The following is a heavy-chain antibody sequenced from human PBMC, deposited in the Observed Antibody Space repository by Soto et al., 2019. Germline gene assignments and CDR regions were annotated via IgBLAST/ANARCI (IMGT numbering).Heavy chain of an antibody. D-gene: IGHD6-19*01. CDR1: GGTFSNYA. J-gene: IGHJ6*02. V-gene: IGHV1-69*05. Sequence: QVQLVQSGAEVKKPGSSVKVSCKVSGGTFSNYAIDWVRLAPGHGLEWMGGIGPIFGTTYYTQRVQGRATILSDASTTTAYLEMSSLRSEDTAIYYCASVSAVAGLYNYHGLDVWGQGTAVTVSS. CDR2: IGPIFGTT. CDR3: ASVSAVAGLYNYHGLDV.